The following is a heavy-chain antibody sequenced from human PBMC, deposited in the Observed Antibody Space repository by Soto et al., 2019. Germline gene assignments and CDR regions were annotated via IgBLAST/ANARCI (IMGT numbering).Heavy chain of an antibody. CDR2: INAGNGNT. D-gene: IGHD6-13*01. V-gene: IGHV1-3*01. CDR1: GYTFTSYA. J-gene: IGHJ3*02. CDR3: ARVEDSSCWYRPLTPDHGTFDI. Sequence: ASVNVSCKASGYTFTSYAMHWVRQAPRPRLERMGWINAGNGNTKYSQKFQGRVTITRDTSASTAYMELSSLRSEDTAVYYCARVEDSSCWYRPLTPDHGTFDIWGQGTMVTVSS.